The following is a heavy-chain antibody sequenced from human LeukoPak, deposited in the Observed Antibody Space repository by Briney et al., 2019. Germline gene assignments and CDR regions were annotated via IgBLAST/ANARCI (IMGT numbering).Heavy chain of an antibody. J-gene: IGHJ4*02. D-gene: IGHD3-16*01. Sequence: ASVKASCKASGYIFPNYYMHWVRQARGQGLEWMGIINHSAGGTSYAQKFQGRVTMNKGTSRSTNYVDRSSLRFEERAVYFCAIVKGGGFVYWGQGTLVTVSS. CDR2: INHSAGGT. V-gene: IGHV1-46*01. CDR3: AIVKGGGFVY. CDR1: GYIFPNYY.